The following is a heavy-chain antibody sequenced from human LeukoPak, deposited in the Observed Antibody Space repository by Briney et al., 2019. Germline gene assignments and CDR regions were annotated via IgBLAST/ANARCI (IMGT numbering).Heavy chain of an antibody. V-gene: IGHV4-59*08. CDR3: ARSYYYYYMDV. Sequence: SETLSLTCTVSGGSISSYYWSWIRQPPGKGLEWIGYIYYSGSTNYNPSLKSRVTISVDTSKNQFSLKLSSVTAADTAVYYCARSYYYYYMDVWGKGTTVAVSS. J-gene: IGHJ6*03. CDR1: GGSISSYY. CDR2: IYYSGST.